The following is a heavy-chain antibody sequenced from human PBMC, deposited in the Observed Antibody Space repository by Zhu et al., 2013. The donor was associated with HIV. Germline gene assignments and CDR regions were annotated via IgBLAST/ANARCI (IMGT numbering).Heavy chain of an antibody. CDR1: GYTFTGQY. CDR3: ARGGVTTRMNWFDP. V-gene: IGHV1-2*02. D-gene: IGHD4-4*01. J-gene: IGHJ5*02. Sequence: QVQLVQSGAEVKKPGASVKVSCKASGYTFTGQYLHWVRQAPGQGPEWMGRINPNSGGTNYTQKFQGRVTMTRDTSISTAYMELSSLRSDDTAVYYCARGGVTTRMNWFDPWGQGTLVIVS. CDR2: INPNSGGT.